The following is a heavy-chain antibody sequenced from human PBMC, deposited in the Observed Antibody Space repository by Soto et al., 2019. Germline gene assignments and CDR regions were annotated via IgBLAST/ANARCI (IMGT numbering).Heavy chain of an antibody. J-gene: IGHJ6*02. D-gene: IGHD2-15*01. CDR1: CGTFTSYG. CDR2: ISAYNGNT. CDR3: ARDCSGGSCYDYYYYGMDV. V-gene: IGHV1-18*04. Sequence: AAVKVSYKASCGTFTSYGISWVRQSPGQGLEWMGWISAYNGNTNYAQKLQGRVTMTTDTSTSTAYMELRSLRSDDTAVYYCARDCSGGSCYDYYYYGMDVWGQGTTVIVSS.